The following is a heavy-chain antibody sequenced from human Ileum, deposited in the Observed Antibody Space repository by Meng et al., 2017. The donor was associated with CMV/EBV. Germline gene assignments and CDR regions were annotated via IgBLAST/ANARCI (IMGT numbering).Heavy chain of an antibody. D-gene: IGHD2-15*01. Sequence: QVQLVEAGGRLVQPGGSLRLACAASGFTFSDYQINWIRQAPGKGLEWISYISDSGIYTKYTDSVKGRFTISRDNDKDSVYLQMDSLRDEDTAVYFCAREGGPKRFDSWGQGTLVTASS. V-gene: IGHV3-11*06. CDR1: GFTFSDYQ. CDR2: ISDSGIYT. J-gene: IGHJ4*02. CDR3: AREGGPKRFDS.